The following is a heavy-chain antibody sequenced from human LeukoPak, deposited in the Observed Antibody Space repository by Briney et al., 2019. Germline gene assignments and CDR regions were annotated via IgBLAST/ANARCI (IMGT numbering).Heavy chain of an antibody. D-gene: IGHD3-3*01. CDR1: GYTFTSYY. CDR2: INPSGGST. Sequence: ASVKVSFKASGYTFTSYYMHWVRQAPGQGLEWMGIINPSGGSTSYAQKFQGRVTMTRDTSTSTVYMELSSLRSEDTAVYYCARDLYYDFWSGYESGNWFDPWGQGTLVTVSS. V-gene: IGHV1-46*01. J-gene: IGHJ5*02. CDR3: ARDLYYDFWSGYESGNWFDP.